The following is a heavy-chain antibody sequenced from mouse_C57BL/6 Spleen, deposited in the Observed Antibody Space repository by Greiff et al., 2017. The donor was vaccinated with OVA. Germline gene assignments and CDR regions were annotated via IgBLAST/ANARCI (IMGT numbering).Heavy chain of an antibody. Sequence: VQLQQSGAELVRPGASVTLSCKASGYTFTDYEMHWVKQTPVHGLEWIGAIDPETGGTAYNQKFKGKAILTADKSSSTAYMELRSLTSEDSAVYYCTRGTTVVDYWGQGTTLTVSS. J-gene: IGHJ2*01. D-gene: IGHD1-1*01. V-gene: IGHV1-15*01. CDR2: IDPETGGT. CDR1: GYTFTDYE. CDR3: TRGTTVVDY.